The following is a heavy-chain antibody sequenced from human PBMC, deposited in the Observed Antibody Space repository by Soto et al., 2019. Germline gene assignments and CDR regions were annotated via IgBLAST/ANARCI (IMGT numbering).Heavy chain of an antibody. CDR2: ISYDGSNK. CDR3: AKDLRREYGMDV. V-gene: IGHV3-30*18. Sequence: GGSLRLSCAASGFTFSSYGMHWVLQAPGKGLEWVAVISYDGSNKYYADSVKGRFTISRDNSKNTLYLQMNSLRAEDTAVYYCAKDLRREYGMDVWGQGTTVTVSS. J-gene: IGHJ6*02. CDR1: GFTFSSYG.